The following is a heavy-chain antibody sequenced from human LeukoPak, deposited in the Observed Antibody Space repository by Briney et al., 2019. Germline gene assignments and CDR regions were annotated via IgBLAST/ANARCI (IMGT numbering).Heavy chain of an antibody. V-gene: IGHV1-8*03. CDR3: ARGRRDVFDI. CDR2: MNPHSDNT. Sequence: ASVKVSCKASGYTFNFYDIHWVRQAAGQGLEWMGWMNPHSDNTGYAQKFMGRITLTRNTSTSVAYMELTNLGSEGTAVYFCARGRRDVFDIWGQGTTVIVS. J-gene: IGHJ3*02. CDR1: GYTFNFYD.